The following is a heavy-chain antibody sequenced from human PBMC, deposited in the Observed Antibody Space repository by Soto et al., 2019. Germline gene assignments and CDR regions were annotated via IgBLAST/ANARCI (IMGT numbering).Heavy chain of an antibody. Sequence: GGSLRLSCAASRFTFSSFWMSWVRQAPGKGLEWVANINQDGSEKYYVDSVKGRFTISGDNAKNSLYLQMNSLRAEDTAVYYCARDRGAMVRGVIILHWGQGTLVTVSS. CDR1: RFTFSSFW. D-gene: IGHD3-10*01. V-gene: IGHV3-7*01. CDR2: INQDGSEK. CDR3: ARDRGAMVRGVIILH. J-gene: IGHJ4*02.